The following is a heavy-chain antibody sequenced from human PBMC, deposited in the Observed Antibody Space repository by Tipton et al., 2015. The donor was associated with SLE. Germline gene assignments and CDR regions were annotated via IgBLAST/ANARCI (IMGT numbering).Heavy chain of an antibody. CDR1: GGSISTYY. V-gene: IGHV4-59*01. CDR2: IYHSGST. J-gene: IGHJ3*02. Sequence: TLSLTCTVSGGSISTYYWSWIRQPPKQGLEWIGWIYHSGSTNYNPSLKSRVTISVDTSKNQFSLKLSSVTAADTAVYYCARAEGSWDAFDIWGRGTMVTVSS. CDR3: ARAEGSWDAFDI. D-gene: IGHD2-15*01.